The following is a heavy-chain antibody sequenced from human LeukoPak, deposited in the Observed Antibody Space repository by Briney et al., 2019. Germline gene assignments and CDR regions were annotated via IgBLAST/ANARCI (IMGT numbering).Heavy chain of an antibody. J-gene: IGHJ6*02. Sequence: GGSLRLSCVGSGFTFHDYAIHWVRQVPGKGLEWVSSITSNSGKTVYADSVKGRFTISRDNAKNSLHLQMDSLGPEDTALYYCVKEKAKAGTLNYFGLDVWGQGTTVIVSS. CDR3: VKEKAKAGTLNYFGLDV. CDR2: ITSNSGKT. CDR1: GFTFHDYA. D-gene: IGHD6-19*01. V-gene: IGHV3-9*01.